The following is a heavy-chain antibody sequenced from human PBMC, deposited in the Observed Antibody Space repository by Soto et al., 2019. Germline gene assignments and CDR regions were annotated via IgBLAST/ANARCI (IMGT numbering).Heavy chain of an antibody. J-gene: IGHJ5*02. CDR3: AHSRGSGWYSHNWFDX. V-gene: IGHV2-5*01. D-gene: IGHD6-19*01. CDR1: GFSLSTSGVG. CDR2: MYWNDDK. Sequence: SGPTLVDPTQTLTLTCTFSGFSLSTSGVGVGWIRHPPVEALEWLALMYWNDDKRYRPSLKIRLTITKGTSKNQLVLKMTTMETVDTATYYCAHSRGSGWYSHNWFDXWGQVTLVTVSX.